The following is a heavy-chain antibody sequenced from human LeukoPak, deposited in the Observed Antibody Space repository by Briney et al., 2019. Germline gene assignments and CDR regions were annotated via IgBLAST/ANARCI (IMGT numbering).Heavy chain of an antibody. Sequence: SVKVSCKASGGTFSSYAISWARQAPGQGLEWMGRIIPIFGTANYAQKFQGRVTITTDESTSTAYMELSSLRSEDTAVYYCARGGLQGVLYGSSSFWFDPWGQGTLVTVSS. J-gene: IGHJ5*02. CDR1: GGTFSSYA. CDR3: ARGGLQGVLYGSSSFWFDP. V-gene: IGHV1-69*05. D-gene: IGHD6-6*01. CDR2: IIPIFGTA.